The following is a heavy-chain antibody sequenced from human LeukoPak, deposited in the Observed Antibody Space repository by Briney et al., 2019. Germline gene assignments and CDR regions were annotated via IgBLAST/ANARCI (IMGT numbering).Heavy chain of an antibody. D-gene: IGHD6-19*01. J-gene: IGHJ6*03. CDR1: GFTLSSYE. CDR3: AKSAGRHYYYYMDV. CDR2: IDYSGGST. V-gene: IGHV3-23*01. Sequence: GGSLRLSCTASGFTLSSYEMSWIRQAPGKGLEWVSNIDYSGGSTHYADSVMGRFTISRDNSKNTLYLQMNSLRAEDTAVYYCAKSAGRHYYYYMDVWGKGTTVTVSS.